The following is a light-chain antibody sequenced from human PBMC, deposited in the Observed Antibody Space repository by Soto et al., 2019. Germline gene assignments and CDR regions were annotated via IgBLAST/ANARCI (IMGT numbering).Light chain of an antibody. V-gene: IGKV1-39*01. J-gene: IGKJ4*01. CDR2: AAS. Sequence: DIQMTQSPSSLSVSIGDRVTITCLASQSIGRFLNWYQQNPGKAPKLLIYAASSLQGGVPSRFSGSGSGTDFTLTISSLQPEDFVIYYCQQSYSTPLTFGGGTKVDIK. CDR1: QSIGRF. CDR3: QQSYSTPLT.